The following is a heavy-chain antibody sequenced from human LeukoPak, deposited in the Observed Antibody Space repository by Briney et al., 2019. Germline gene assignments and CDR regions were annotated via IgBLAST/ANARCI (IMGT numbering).Heavy chain of an antibody. J-gene: IGHJ6*03. CDR3: AKDRCSNGVGCYYYYMDV. Sequence: GGSLRLSCAASGFTFSSYGMHWVRQAPGKGLEWVAYIQYDGSNEQYADSVRGRFSISRDSSKNILYLQMNSLRAEDTAVYYCAKDRCSNGVGCYYYYMDVWGKGTTVTISS. CDR2: IQYDGSNE. V-gene: IGHV3-30*02. CDR1: GFTFSSYG. D-gene: IGHD2-8*01.